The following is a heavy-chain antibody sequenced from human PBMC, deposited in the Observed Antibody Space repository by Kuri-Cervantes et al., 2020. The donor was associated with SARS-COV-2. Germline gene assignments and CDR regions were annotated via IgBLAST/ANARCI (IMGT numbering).Heavy chain of an antibody. V-gene: IGHV4-59*01. J-gene: IGHJ4*02. CDR1: GGSISSYY. D-gene: IGHD2-15*01. CDR2: IYYSGGT. Sequence: SETLSLTCTVSGGSISSYYWSWIRQPPGKGLEWIGYIYYSGGTNYNSSLKSRVTISVDTSKNQFSLKLSSVTAADTAVYYCARVENFRGTNKCYPFFHYWGQGTPVTVSS. CDR3: ARVENFRGTNKCYPFFHY.